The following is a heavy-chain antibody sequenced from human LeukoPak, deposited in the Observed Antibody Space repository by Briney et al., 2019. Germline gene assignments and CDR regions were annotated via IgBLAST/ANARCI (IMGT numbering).Heavy chain of an antibody. CDR3: ARGGHFDSLEYAFDV. J-gene: IGHJ3*01. D-gene: IGHD3-9*01. V-gene: IGHV3-23*01. Sequence: AISGSGGSTYYADSVKGRFTISRDNSKNTLYLQMNSLRAEDTAVYYCARGGHFDSLEYAFDVWGQGTMVTVSS. CDR2: ISGSGGST.